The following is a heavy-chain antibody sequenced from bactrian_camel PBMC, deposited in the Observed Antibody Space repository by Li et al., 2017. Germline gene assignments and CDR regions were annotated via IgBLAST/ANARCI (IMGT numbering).Heavy chain of an antibody. Sequence: DVQLVESGGDLVQPGGSLTLSCAASGFAFDVYHMNWVRQAPGKGLEWVSSIAYDGSSTYYVDSVKGRITISRDNAKNTVYLQMNSLQSGDTALHYCAREFDGPENYWGQGTQVTVS. J-gene: IGHJ4*01. CDR2: IAYDGSST. CDR3: AREFDGPENY. CDR1: GFAFDVYH. V-gene: IGHV3S40*01.